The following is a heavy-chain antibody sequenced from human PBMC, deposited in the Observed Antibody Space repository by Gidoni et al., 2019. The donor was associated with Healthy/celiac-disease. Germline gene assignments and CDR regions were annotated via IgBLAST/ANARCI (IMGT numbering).Heavy chain of an antibody. CDR1: GCTFSSYA. CDR3: AREGSGSYYGGNDAFDI. Sequence: QVQLVGSGGGVVQPGRSLRLSCAASGCTFSSYARHWVRQSSGTGLEGVSVNSYDGSNRYYADSVKGRFTISRNNSKNTLYLQINSLRAEDTAVYYCAREGSGSYYGGNDAFDIWGQGTMVTVSS. V-gene: IGHV3-30*04. J-gene: IGHJ3*02. CDR2: NSYDGSNR. D-gene: IGHD1-26*01.